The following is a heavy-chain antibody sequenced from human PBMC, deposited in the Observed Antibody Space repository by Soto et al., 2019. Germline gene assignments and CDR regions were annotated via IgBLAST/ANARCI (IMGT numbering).Heavy chain of an antibody. CDR2: SSAYNGNT. V-gene: IGHV1-18*01. CDR1: GYTFTSYG. D-gene: IGHD3-10*01. J-gene: IGHJ3*02. Sequence: QVQLVQSGAEVKKPGASVKVSCKASGYTFTSYGIIWVRQAPGQGLEWMGWSSAYNGNTNYAQKLQGRVTMTTDTSTSTAYMELRSLRSADTAVYYCAREIYPLGTYYYGSGSSVIPFDIWGQGTMVTVSS. CDR3: AREIYPLGTYYYGSGSSVIPFDI.